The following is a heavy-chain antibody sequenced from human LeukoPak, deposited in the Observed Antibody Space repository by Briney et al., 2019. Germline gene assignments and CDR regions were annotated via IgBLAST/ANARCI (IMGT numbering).Heavy chain of an antibody. J-gene: IGHJ4*02. CDR1: GFTFSSYG. V-gene: IGHV3-23*01. D-gene: IGHD2-15*01. CDR3: AKIPSVVVAAYHFDY. Sequence: GGSLRLSCAASGFTFSSYGMSWVRQAPGKGLEWVSAISGSGGSTYYADFVKGRFTISRDNSKNTLYLQMNSLRAEDTAVYYCAKIPSVVVAAYHFDYWGQGTLVTVSS. CDR2: ISGSGGST.